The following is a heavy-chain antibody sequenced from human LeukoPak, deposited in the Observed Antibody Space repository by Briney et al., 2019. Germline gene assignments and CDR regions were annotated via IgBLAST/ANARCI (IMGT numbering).Heavy chain of an antibody. CDR1: GYTFTSYY. J-gene: IGHJ4*02. Sequence: ASVKVSCKASGYTFTSYYMHWVRQAPGQGLEWLGIINPSGGSTSYAQKFQGRVTMTRDTSTSTVYMELSSLRAEDTAVYYCARELYGDYAGDYWGQGTLVTVSS. D-gene: IGHD4-17*01. CDR3: ARELYGDYAGDY. CDR2: INPSGGST. V-gene: IGHV1-46*01.